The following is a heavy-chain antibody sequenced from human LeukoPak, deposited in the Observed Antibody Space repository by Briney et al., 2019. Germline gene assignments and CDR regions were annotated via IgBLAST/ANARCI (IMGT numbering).Heavy chain of an antibody. D-gene: IGHD2-15*01. CDR3: AREGYFNFDY. V-gene: IGHV3-48*03. CDR1: GFTFSRYK. J-gene: IGHJ4*02. CDR2: ISLSGSTT. Sequence: GGSLRLSCAASGFTFSRYKMHWIRQAPEKGLEWVSYISLSGSTTYYADSVRGRFTISKDNAKNSLYLQMNSLRAEDTAVYYCAREGYFNFDYWGQGTLVTVPS.